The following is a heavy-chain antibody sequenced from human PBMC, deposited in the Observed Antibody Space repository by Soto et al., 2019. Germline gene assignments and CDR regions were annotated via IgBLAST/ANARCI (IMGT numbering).Heavy chain of an antibody. Sequence: QPLSLPCAISGDSVSSNGAAWNWIRQSPSRGLEWLGRTYYRSKWYNDYAVSVKSRITINPDTSKNQFSLQLNSVTPEDSAVYYCSRIRSGGADRYYYGMDGWGQGTTVTVSS. CDR2: TYYRSKWYN. J-gene: IGHJ6*02. CDR3: SRIRSGGADRYYYGMDG. CDR1: GDSVSSNGAA. D-gene: IGHD3-3*01. V-gene: IGHV6-1*01.